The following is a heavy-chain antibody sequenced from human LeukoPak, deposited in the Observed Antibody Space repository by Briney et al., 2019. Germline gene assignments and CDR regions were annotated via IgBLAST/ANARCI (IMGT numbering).Heavy chain of an antibody. V-gene: IGHV1-24*01. J-gene: IGHJ4*02. CDR2: FDLEDGET. CDR3: ATIDGHYDSSGY. D-gene: IGHD3-22*01. Sequence: ASVKVSCKVSGYTLTELSMHWVRQAPGKGLEWMGGFDLEDGETIYAQKFQGRVTMTEDTSTDTAYMELSSLRSEDTAVYYCATIDGHYDSSGYWGQGTLVIVSS. CDR1: GYTLTELS.